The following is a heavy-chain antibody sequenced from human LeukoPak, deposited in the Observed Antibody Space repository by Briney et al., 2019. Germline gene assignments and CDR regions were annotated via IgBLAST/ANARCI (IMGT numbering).Heavy chain of an antibody. D-gene: IGHD3-10*01. CDR2: INPNSGGT. CDR1: GYTFTGYY. V-gene: IGHV1-2*02. CDR3: ARDQGVPYYFDY. J-gene: IGHJ4*02. Sequence: ASVKVSCKASGYTFTGYYMHWVRQAPGQGLEWMGWINPNSGGTNYAQKFQGRVTMTRDTSISTAYMELSRLRSNDTAVYYCARDQGVPYYFDYWGQGTLVTVSS.